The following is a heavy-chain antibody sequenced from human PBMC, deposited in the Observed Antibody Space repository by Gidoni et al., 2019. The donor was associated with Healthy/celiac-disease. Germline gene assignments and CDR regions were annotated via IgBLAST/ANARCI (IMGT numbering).Heavy chain of an antibody. V-gene: IGHV3-73*02. CDR1: GFTFSGSA. J-gene: IGHJ4*02. Sequence: ELQLVESGGGLVQPGGSLKLSCAASGFTFSGSAMHWVRQASGKGLEWVGRIRSKANSYATAYAASVKGRFTISRDDSKNTAYLQMNSLKTEDTAVYYCTGSGSSQKVAYWGQGTLVTVSS. CDR2: IRSKANSYAT. D-gene: IGHD3-10*01. CDR3: TGSGSSQKVAY.